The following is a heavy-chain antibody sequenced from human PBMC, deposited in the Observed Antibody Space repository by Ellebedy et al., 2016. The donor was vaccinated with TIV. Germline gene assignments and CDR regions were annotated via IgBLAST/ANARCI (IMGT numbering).Heavy chain of an antibody. V-gene: IGHV4-39*01. J-gene: IGHJ4*02. Sequence: SETLSLXXTVLGASISTSSYYWCWIRQPPGKGLERIDSIFYSGTTYYNPSLKSRVTISVDTSKNQISLKLSSVTAADTAVYYCASGATPRTADYWGQGTLVTVSS. CDR1: GASISTSSYY. D-gene: IGHD1-14*01. CDR2: IFYSGTT. CDR3: ASGATPRTADY.